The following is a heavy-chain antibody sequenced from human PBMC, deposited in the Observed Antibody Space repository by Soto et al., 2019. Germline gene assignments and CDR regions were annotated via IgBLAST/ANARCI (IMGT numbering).Heavy chain of an antibody. CDR2: IIPIFGTA. CDR1: GGTFSSYA. CDR3: ARRPPGYCSGGSCYSRWFDP. D-gene: IGHD2-15*01. Sequence: QVQLVQSGAEVKKPGSSVKVSCKASGGTFSSYAISWVRQAPGQGLEWMGGIIPIFGTANYAQKFQGRVTITAGESASTAYMALSSLRSEDTAVYYCARRPPGYCSGGSCYSRWFDPWGQGTLVTVSS. V-gene: IGHV1-69*12. J-gene: IGHJ5*02.